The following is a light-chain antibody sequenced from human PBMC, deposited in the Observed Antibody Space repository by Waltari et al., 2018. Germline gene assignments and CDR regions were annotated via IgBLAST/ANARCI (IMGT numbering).Light chain of an antibody. J-gene: IGLJ2*01. V-gene: IGLV2-14*01. CDR2: DVT. CDR1: GSDVGGYNF. CDR3: ASYTSSRTVI. Sequence: QSALTQPASMSGSPGQSITISCTGTGSDVGGYNFVSWFQQHPGKAPKLMIYDVTQRPSGVSNRLSGSKSGNTASLTISGLQAEDEAEYYCASYTSSRTVIFGGGTKLTVL.